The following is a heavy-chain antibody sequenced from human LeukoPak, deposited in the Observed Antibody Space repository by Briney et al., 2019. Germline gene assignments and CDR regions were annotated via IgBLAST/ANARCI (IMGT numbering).Heavy chain of an antibody. J-gene: IGHJ4*02. D-gene: IGHD3-22*01. V-gene: IGHV3-23*01. CDR1: GFTFSSYA. CDR3: AKELRSDSSAYSYFDY. CDR2: ISVSGRST. Sequence: AGGSLRLSCAASGFTFSSYAMTWVRQAPGKGLEWVLGISVSGRSTYYADSVKGRFTISRDNSKNTLYLQMNSLRAEDTAVYYCAKELRSDSSAYSYFDYWGQGTLVTVSS.